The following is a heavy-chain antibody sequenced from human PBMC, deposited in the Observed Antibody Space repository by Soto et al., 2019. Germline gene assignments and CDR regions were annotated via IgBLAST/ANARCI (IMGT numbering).Heavy chain of an antibody. CDR2: LKSKIDGGTT. CDR3: TPEDVPPPPYDSSAYYYGPFDH. CDR1: GFTFSDAW. J-gene: IGHJ4*02. D-gene: IGHD3-22*01. Sequence: EVQLVESGGGLVKPGGSLRLSCAASGFTFSDAWMNWVRQAPGKGLEWVGRLKSKIDGGTTDYAAPVKGRFTISREDSKTPLFLPKNSPKNGDTGVDFWTPEDVPPPPYDSSAYYYGPFDHWGQGTLVTVSS. V-gene: IGHV3-15*01.